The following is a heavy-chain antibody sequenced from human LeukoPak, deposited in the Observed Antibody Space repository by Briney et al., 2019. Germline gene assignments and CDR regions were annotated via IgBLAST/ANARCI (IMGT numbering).Heavy chain of an antibody. CDR1: GVSVSSGSHY. J-gene: IGHJ5*02. CDR3: ARGKTWFAP. CDR2: IYYTGST. V-gene: IGHV4-61*01. D-gene: IGHD4-23*01. Sequence: PSETLSLTCTVSGVSVSSGSHYWSWIRQPPGKGLEWIGYIYYTGSTNYNPSLKSRVTISVDTSKNQFFLNLSSVTATDTAVYYCARGKTWFAPWGQGTLVTVSS.